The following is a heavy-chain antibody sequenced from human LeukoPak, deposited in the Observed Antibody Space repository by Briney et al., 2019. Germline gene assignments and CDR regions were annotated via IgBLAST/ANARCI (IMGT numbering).Heavy chain of an antibody. Sequence: SQTLSLTRTVSGGSVSSGGYYWSWIRQHPGKGLEWLGYIYYNGSPYYNLSLKSRGTMSLDTSKNQFSLKLSSVTAADTAVYYCRVTGSRVYDSSGYYYDYFDYWGQGTLVTVSS. CDR1: GGSVSSGGYY. J-gene: IGHJ4*02. V-gene: IGHV4-31*03. CDR2: IYYNGSP. CDR3: RVTGSRVYDSSGYYYDYFDY. D-gene: IGHD3-22*01.